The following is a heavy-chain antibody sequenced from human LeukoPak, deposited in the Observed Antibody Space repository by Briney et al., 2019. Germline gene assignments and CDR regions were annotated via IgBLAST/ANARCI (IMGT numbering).Heavy chain of an antibody. D-gene: IGHD3-3*01. V-gene: IGHV3-23*01. CDR1: GFTFSSYA. J-gene: IGHJ4*02. CDR3: AKGTYYDFWGGYYE. Sequence: PGGSLRLSCAASGFTFSSYAMSWVRQAQGKGREGVSAISGSGGSTYYADSVKGRFTIYRDISKNNLDLQMNSLRAEDTAVYYCAKGTYYDFWGGYYEWGQEPLVTVST. CDR2: ISGSGGST.